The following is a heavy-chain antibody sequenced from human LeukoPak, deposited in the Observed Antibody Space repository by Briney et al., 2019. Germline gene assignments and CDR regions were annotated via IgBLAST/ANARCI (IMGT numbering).Heavy chain of an antibody. V-gene: IGHV4-34*01. D-gene: IGHD6-6*01. CDR1: GGSFSGYY. CDR3: ARGAYSSSPQWWARRRPNSFFDY. J-gene: IGHJ4*02. CDR2: INHSGST. Sequence: SETLSLTCAVYGGSFSGYYWSWIRQPPGKGLEWIGEINHSGSTNYNPSLKSRVTISVDTSKNQFSLKLSSATAADTAVYYCARGAYSSSPQWWARRRPNSFFDYWGQGTLVTVSS.